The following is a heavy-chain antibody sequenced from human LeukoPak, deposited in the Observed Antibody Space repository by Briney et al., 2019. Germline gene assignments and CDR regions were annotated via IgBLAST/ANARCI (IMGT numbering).Heavy chain of an antibody. D-gene: IGHD3-10*01. CDR2: IGSSGSTI. CDR3: ARDNRMVRGVKYYYYGMDV. J-gene: IGHJ6*02. V-gene: IGHV3-11*04. CDR1: GFTFSDYY. Sequence: PGGSLRLSCAASGFTFSDYYMSWIRQAPGKGLEWVSYIGSSGSTIYYADSVKGRFTISRDNAKNSLYLQMNSLRAEDTAVYYCARDNRMVRGVKYYYYGMDVWGQGTTVTVSS.